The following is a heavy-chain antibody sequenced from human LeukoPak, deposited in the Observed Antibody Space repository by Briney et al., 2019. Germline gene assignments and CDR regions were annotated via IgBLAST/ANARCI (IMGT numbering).Heavy chain of an antibody. CDR2: IIGDGSLI. Sequence: GGSLRLSCAASGFTFSSSWMHWVRQVPGKGLVWVSCIIGDGSLIHYADSVKGRFTVSRDNAKNTLYLQMNSLRAEDTAVYHCVGERDMGPHVGGLDIWDQGTMVTVSS. V-gene: IGHV3-74*01. J-gene: IGHJ3*02. CDR3: VGERDMGPHVGGLDI. CDR1: GFTFSSSW. D-gene: IGHD3-3*01.